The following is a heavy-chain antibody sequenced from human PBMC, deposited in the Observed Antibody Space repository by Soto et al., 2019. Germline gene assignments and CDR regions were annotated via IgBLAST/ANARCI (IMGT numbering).Heavy chain of an antibody. CDR3: AQDLGSLEMATISFDY. CDR1: GFTFSSYA. Sequence: GGLLRLSCAASGFTFSSYAMSWVRQAPGKGLEWVSAISGSGGSTYYADSVKGRFTISRDNSKNTLYLQMNSLRAEDTAVYYCAQDLGSLEMATISFDYWGQGTLVTVSS. V-gene: IGHV3-23*01. CDR2: ISGSGGST. J-gene: IGHJ4*02. D-gene: IGHD5-12*01.